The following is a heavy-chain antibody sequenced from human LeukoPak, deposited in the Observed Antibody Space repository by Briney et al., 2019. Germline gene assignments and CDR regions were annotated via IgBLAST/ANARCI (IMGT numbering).Heavy chain of an antibody. Sequence: AASLMISCKGSGYSSTSCWIGWVRQMPGKGLEWMGIIYSGDSDTRHSPSFQGQVTISANKSISTAYLQWSSLKASDTAMYYCARESTGHGGYDILDAWGQGTLVTVSS. J-gene: IGHJ5*02. CDR2: IYSGDSDT. CDR1: GYSSTSCW. D-gene: IGHD3-9*01. V-gene: IGHV5-51*01. CDR3: ARESTGHGGYDILDA.